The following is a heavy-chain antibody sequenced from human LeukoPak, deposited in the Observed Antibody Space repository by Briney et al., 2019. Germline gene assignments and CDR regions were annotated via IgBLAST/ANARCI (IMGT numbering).Heavy chain of an antibody. D-gene: IGHD1-26*01. CDR1: GGSFSDYY. CDR2: ITHSGST. V-gene: IGHV4-34*01. CDR3: ARVVMLGSLVCSGNYFDY. J-gene: IGHJ4*02. Sequence: SETLSLTCAVYGGSFSDYYWTWIRQPPGKGLEWIGEITHSGSTSYNPSLKSRVTMSVDTSKNQFSLKLSSVTAADTAVYYCARVVMLGSLVCSGNYFDYWGQGTLVTVSS.